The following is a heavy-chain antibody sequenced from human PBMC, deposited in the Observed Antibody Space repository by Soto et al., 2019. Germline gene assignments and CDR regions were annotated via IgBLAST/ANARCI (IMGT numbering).Heavy chain of an antibody. V-gene: IGHV1-18*01. CDR1: GYTFTSYG. J-gene: IGHJ3*02. D-gene: IGHD1-26*01. Sequence: ASVKVSCKASGYTFTSYGISWVRQAPGQGLEWMGWISAYNGNTNYAQKLQGRVTMTTDTSTSTAYMELRSLRSDDTAVYYCARDGRGELLTTDAFDIWGQGTMVTVSS. CDR2: ISAYNGNT. CDR3: ARDGRGELLTTDAFDI.